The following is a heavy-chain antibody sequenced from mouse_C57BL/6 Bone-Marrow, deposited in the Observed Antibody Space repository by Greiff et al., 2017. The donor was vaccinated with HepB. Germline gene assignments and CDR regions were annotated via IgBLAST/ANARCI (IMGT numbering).Heavy chain of an antibody. CDR3: ARFYDYDGDFDY. CDR2: ISDGGSYT. J-gene: IGHJ2*01. Sequence: DVHLVESGGGLVKPGGSLKLSCAASGFTFSSYAMSWVRQTPEKRLEWVATISDGGSYTYYPDNVKGRFTISRDNAKNNLYLQMSHLKSEDTAMYYCARFYDYDGDFDYWGQGTTLTVSS. V-gene: IGHV5-4*01. CDR1: GFTFSSYA. D-gene: IGHD2-4*01.